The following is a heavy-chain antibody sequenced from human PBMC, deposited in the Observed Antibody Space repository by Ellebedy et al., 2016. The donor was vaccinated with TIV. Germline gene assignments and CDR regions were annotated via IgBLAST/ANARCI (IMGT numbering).Heavy chain of an antibody. J-gene: IGHJ3*02. V-gene: IGHV4-39*02. CDR1: GGSIMRSGHY. Sequence: SETLSLXCSVSGGSIMRSGHYCTWIRQPPGKGLEWIGGLYFSGSTWYNPSLKSRVTISVDTSKNLFSLRLCSVTASDTAVYYCATSAAIDAFDIWGQGTMVTVSS. CDR3: ATSAAIDAFDI. CDR2: LYFSGST. D-gene: IGHD6-25*01.